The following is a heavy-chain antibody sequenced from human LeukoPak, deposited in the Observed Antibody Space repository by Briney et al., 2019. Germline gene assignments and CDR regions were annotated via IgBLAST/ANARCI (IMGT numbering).Heavy chain of an antibody. J-gene: IGHJ4*02. CDR2: IIPIFGTA. Sequence: SVKASCKASGYTFTGYYMHWVRQAPGQGLEWMGGIIPIFGTANYAQKFQGRVTITADKSTSTAYMELSSLRSEDTAVYYCARAYRWGTATNSYYFDYWGQGTLVTVSS. D-gene: IGHD5-18*01. CDR3: ARAYRWGTATNSYYFDY. CDR1: GYTFTGYY. V-gene: IGHV1-69*06.